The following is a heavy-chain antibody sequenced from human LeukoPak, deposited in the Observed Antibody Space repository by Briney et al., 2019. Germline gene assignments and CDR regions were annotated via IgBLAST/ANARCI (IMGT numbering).Heavy chain of an antibody. CDR3: ARVGGYSYGNYYFNY. CDR2: ISHSGST. D-gene: IGHD5-18*01. Sequence: KPSETLSLTCAVSGYSISGGYYWGWIRPPPGKGLDWIGSISHSGSTYYNPSLRSRVTISIDTSKNQFSLRLNSVTATDTAVYYCARVGGYSYGNYYFNYWGQGTLVTVSS. V-gene: IGHV4-38-2*01. J-gene: IGHJ4*02. CDR1: GYSISGGYY.